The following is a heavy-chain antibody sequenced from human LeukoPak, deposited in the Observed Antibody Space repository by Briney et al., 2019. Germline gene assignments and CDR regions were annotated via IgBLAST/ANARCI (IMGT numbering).Heavy chain of an antibody. V-gene: IGHV4-4*02. CDR2: IFYSGST. Sequence: SGTLSLTCAVSGGSISSSNWWSWVRQPPGKGLEWIGNIFYSGSTYYSPSLRSRVTISLDTSRNQFSLKLNSVTPEDTAVYYCARATRYSSGWTFDYRGQGTLVTVSS. J-gene: IGHJ4*02. D-gene: IGHD6-19*01. CDR3: ARATRYSSGWTFDY. CDR1: GGSISSSNW.